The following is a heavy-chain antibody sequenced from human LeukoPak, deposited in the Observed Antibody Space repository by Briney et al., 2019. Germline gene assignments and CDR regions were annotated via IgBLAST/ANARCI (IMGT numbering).Heavy chain of an antibody. J-gene: IGHJ5*02. D-gene: IGHD3-10*01. CDR3: ARDSPVRGVIRNNWFDP. CDR1: GGSISSYY. V-gene: IGHV4-59*12. Sequence: SETLSLTCTVFGGSISSYYWSWIRQPPGKGLEWIGYIYYSGSTNYNPSLKSRVTISVDTSKNQFSLKLSSVTAADTAVYYCARDSPVRGVIRNNWFDPWGQGTLVTVSS. CDR2: IYYSGST.